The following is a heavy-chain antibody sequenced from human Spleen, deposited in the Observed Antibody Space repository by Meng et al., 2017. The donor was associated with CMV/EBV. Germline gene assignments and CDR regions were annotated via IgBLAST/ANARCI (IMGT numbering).Heavy chain of an antibody. D-gene: IGHD3-3*01. CDR3: ARVPAAGFWSGYYREYYYYGMDV. V-gene: IGHV4-34*01. CDR1: Y. CDR2: INHSGST. J-gene: IGHJ6*02. Sequence: YWTWIRQPPGKGLEWIGQINHSGSTNYNPSLKSRVTISIDTSKNQFSLKMTSVTAADTAVYYCARVPAAGFWSGYYREYYYYGMDVWGQGTTVTVSS.